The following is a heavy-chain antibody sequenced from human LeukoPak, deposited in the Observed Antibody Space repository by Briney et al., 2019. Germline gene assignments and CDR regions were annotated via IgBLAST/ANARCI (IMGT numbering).Heavy chain of an antibody. V-gene: IGHV3-NL1*01. CDR3: ASTTRSGSDAFDI. D-gene: IGHD3-3*01. CDR2: IYSGGST. J-gene: IGHJ3*02. Sequence: GGSLRLSCATSGFTFSNYGMHWVRQAPGKGLEWVSVIYSGGSTYYADSVKGRFTISRDNSKNTLYLQMNSLRAEDTAVYYCASTTRSGSDAFDIWGQGTMVTVSS. CDR1: GFTFSNYG.